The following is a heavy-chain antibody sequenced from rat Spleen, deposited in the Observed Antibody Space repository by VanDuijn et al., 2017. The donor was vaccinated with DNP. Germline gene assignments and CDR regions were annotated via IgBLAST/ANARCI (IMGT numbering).Heavy chain of an antibody. D-gene: IGHD1-12*02. CDR1: GFTFSDYN. Sequence: EVQLVESGGALLQPGRSLKLSCAASGFTFSDYNMAWVRQAPKKGLEWVATIFYDGSKTYYRDSVKGRFTISRDNAKSTLYLQLDSLRSEDTATYYCATHMIYYDDGSFGDWFAYWGQGTLVTVSS. CDR3: ATHMIYYDDGSFGDWFAY. V-gene: IGHV5S10*01. J-gene: IGHJ3*01. CDR2: IFYDGSKT.